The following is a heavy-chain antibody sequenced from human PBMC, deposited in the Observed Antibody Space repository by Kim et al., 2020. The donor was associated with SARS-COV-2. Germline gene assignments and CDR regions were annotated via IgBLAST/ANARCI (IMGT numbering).Heavy chain of an antibody. CDR3: AKDIAVAGGGLDY. Sequence: ADSVKGRVTISRDNSKNSLYLQMNSLRTEDTALYYCAKDIAVAGGGLDYWGQGTLVTVSS. V-gene: IGHV3-43*01. J-gene: IGHJ4*02. D-gene: IGHD6-19*01.